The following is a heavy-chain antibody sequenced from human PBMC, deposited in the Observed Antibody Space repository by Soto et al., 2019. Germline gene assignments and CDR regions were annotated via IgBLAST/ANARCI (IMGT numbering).Heavy chain of an antibody. V-gene: IGHV3-49*03. D-gene: IGHD3-16*02. CDR1: GFTFGDYA. Sequence: PGGSLRLSCTASGFTFGDYAMSWFRQAPGKGLEWVGFIRSKAYGGTTEYAASVKGRFTISRDDSKSIAYLQMNSLKTEDTAVYYCTREGYHFSYYYGMDVWGQGTTVTVSS. CDR3: TREGYHFSYYYGMDV. J-gene: IGHJ6*02. CDR2: IRSKAYGGTT.